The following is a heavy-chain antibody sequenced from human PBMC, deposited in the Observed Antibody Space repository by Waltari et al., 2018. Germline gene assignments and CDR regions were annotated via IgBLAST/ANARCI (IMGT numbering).Heavy chain of an antibody. CDR1: GYSISSGYY. Sequence: QVQLQESGPGLVKPSETLSLTCAVSGYSISSGYYWGWIRQPPGKGLEWIWSIYHSGSTYYNPSLKSRVTISVDTSKNQFSLKLSSVTAADTAVYYYARDPGHWMDFWSGYYPYYFDYWGQGTLVTVSS. CDR2: IYHSGST. CDR3: ARDPGHWMDFWSGYYPYYFDY. J-gene: IGHJ4*02. D-gene: IGHD3-3*01. V-gene: IGHV4-38-2*02.